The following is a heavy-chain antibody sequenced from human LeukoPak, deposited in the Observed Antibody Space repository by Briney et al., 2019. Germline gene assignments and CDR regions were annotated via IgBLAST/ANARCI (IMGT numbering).Heavy chain of an antibody. J-gene: IGHJ4*02. D-gene: IGHD3-16*01. CDR3: ARDSASTSFPPAYDY. Sequence: GASVKVSCKAAGYTFTNYGVTWVRQAPGQGLEWVGWISVQNGNTNYVQKLEDRVTMTTDTTTTTAYLELRNLGSDDTAVYYCARDSASTSFPPAYDYWGQGTVVAVSS. CDR1: GYTFTNYG. CDR2: ISVQNGNT. V-gene: IGHV1-18*04.